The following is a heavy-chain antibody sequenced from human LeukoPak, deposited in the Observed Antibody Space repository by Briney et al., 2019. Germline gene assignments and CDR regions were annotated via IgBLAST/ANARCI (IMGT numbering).Heavy chain of an antibody. CDR2: IYYSGST. CDR1: GDSLSSSSYY. D-gene: IGHD5-18*01. J-gene: IGHJ4*02. Sequence: SSETLSLTCTVSGDSLSSSSYYGGWIRQPPGKGLEWIGSIYYSGSTYYNPSLKSRVTISVDTSKNQFSLKLSSVTAADTAVYYCTRQGGYSYGYVRYWGQGTLVTVSS. CDR3: TRQGGYSYGYVRY. V-gene: IGHV4-39*07.